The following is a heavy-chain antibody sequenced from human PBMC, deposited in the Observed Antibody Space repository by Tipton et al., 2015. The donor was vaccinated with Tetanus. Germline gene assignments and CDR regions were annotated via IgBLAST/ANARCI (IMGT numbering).Heavy chain of an antibody. Sequence: QVQLVQSGPEVKKPGESLKISCKGSGYAFGIYWLAWVRQMPGKGLEWMGWLNPKTGSAAYAPSYQGRVTMTTNTSITTAFMEVTDLTYEDTAVYYCASGSSIRHGLDVWGHGTSVTVSS. CDR3: ASGSSIRHGLDV. J-gene: IGHJ6*02. V-gene: IGHV1-8*02. D-gene: IGHD2-2*01. CDR2: LNPKTGSA. CDR1: GYAFGIYW.